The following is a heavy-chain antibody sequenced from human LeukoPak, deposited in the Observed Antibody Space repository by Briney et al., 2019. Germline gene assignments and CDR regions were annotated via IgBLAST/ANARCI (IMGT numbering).Heavy chain of an antibody. CDR3: ARGEGSGWYLSFDY. V-gene: IGHV1-69*02. Sequence: SVKVSCKASGGTFSSYTISWVRQAPGQGLEWMGRIIPILGIANYAQKFQGRVTITADKSTSTAYMELSSLRSEDTAVYYCARGEGSGWYLSFDYWGQGALVTVSS. J-gene: IGHJ4*02. CDR2: IIPILGIA. D-gene: IGHD6-19*01. CDR1: GGTFSSYT.